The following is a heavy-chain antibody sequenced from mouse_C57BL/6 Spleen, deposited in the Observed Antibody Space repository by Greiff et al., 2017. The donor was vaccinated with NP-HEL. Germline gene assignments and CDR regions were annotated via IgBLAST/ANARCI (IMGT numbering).Heavy chain of an antibody. Sequence: VKLMESGPGLVQPSQSLSITCTVSGFSLTSYGVHWVRQSPGKGLEWLGVIWSGGSTDYNAAFISRLSISKDNSKSQVFFKMNSLQADDTAIYYCARNGDYDYDVDYFDYWGQGTTLTVSS. CDR1: GFSLTSYG. D-gene: IGHD2-4*01. V-gene: IGHV2-2*01. J-gene: IGHJ2*01. CDR3: ARNGDYDYDVDYFDY. CDR2: IWSGGST.